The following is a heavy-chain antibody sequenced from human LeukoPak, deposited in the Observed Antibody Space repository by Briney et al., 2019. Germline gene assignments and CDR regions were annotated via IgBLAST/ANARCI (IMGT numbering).Heavy chain of an antibody. CDR3: ARVRLDYYGSGSPDYFDY. CDR2: IYYSGST. Sequence: SQTLSLTCTVSGGSISSGSYYWSWIRQPPGKGLEWIGYIYYSGSTNYNPSLKSRVTISVDTSKNQFSLKLSSVTAADTAVYYCARVRLDYYGSGSPDYFDYWGQGTLVTVSS. V-gene: IGHV4-61*01. D-gene: IGHD3-10*01. J-gene: IGHJ4*02. CDR1: GGSISSGSYY.